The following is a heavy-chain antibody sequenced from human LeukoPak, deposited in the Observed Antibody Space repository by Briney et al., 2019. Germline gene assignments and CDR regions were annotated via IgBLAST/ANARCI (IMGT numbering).Heavy chain of an antibody. CDR1: GFIFTDYS. D-gene: IGHD3-22*01. CDR2: LGRSGEYK. V-gene: IGHV3-23*01. Sequence: GRSLRLSCAASGFIFTDYSMSWVRQAPGKGLEWVAGLGRSGEYKYYADSVKGRFTITRGNSKDTVSLQMNSLRAEDTAVYYCAKHKRVVVVTVIDYWGQGTLVTVSS. J-gene: IGHJ4*02. CDR3: AKHKRVVVVTVIDY.